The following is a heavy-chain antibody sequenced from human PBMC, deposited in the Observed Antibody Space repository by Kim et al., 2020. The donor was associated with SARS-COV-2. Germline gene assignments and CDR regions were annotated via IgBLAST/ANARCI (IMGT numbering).Heavy chain of an antibody. Sequence: RKSRVTTSVDTSKNQFSLKLSSVTAADTAVYYCAGLYSGYYYYYYGMDVWGQGTTVTVSS. D-gene: IGHD5-12*01. V-gene: IGHV4-59*01. CDR3: AGLYSGYYYYYYGMDV. J-gene: IGHJ6*02.